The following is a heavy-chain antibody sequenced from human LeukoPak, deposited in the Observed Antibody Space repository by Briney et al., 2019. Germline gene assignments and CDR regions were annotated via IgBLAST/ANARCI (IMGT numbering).Heavy chain of an antibody. CDR1: GFTFTYYA. D-gene: IGHD2-21*02. CDR2: ISNDGSNQ. Sequence: SLRLSCAVSGFTFTYYAMHWVRQAPGKGLDWVAVISNDGSNQHYADSVKGQVTISRDNSKSTLYLQMASLRAGDTAVYYCARQGDTGSWYFDYWGQGTLVTVSS. CDR3: ARQGDTGSWYFDY. J-gene: IGHJ4*02. V-gene: IGHV3-30-3*01.